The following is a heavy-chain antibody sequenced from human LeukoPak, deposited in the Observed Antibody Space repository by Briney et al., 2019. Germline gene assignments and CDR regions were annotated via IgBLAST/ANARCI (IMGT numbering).Heavy chain of an antibody. CDR3: VRTIKVVVPAANYYYYGMDV. D-gene: IGHD2-2*01. CDR1: GYTFGTYG. V-gene: IGHV1-18*04. J-gene: IGHJ6*02. Sequence: ASVKVSCKASGYTFGTYGITWVRQAPGQGLEWMGWISAYNGNTNYAQKLQGRVTMTTDTSTSTAYMELRSLRSDDTAVYYCVRTIKVVVPAANYYYYGMDVWGQGTTVTVSS. CDR2: ISAYNGNT.